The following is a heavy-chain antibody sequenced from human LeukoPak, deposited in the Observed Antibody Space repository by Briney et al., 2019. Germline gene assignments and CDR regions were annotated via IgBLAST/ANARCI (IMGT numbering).Heavy chain of an antibody. CDR2: ISAYNGST. CDR1: GYTFTSYG. Sequence: ASVTVSCKASGYTFTSYGISWVRQAPGQGLEWMGWISAYNGSTNYAQKLQGRVTMTTDTSTSTAYMELRSLRSDDTAVYYCARISYYYDSSGYDYWGQGTLVTVSS. V-gene: IGHV1-18*01. J-gene: IGHJ4*02. CDR3: ARISYYYDSSGYDY. D-gene: IGHD3-22*01.